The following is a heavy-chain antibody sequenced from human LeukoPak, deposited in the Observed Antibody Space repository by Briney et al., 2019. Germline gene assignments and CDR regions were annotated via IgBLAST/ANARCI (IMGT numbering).Heavy chain of an antibody. J-gene: IGHJ4*02. Sequence: GASVKVFCKASGGTFSSYAISWVRQAPGQGLEWMGGIIPIFGTANYAQKFQGRVTITTDESTSTAYMELSSLRSEDTAVYYCARVSSGYSYGYDWGQGTLVTVSS. D-gene: IGHD5-18*01. CDR1: GGTFSSYA. CDR2: IIPIFGTA. CDR3: ARVSSGYSYGYD. V-gene: IGHV1-69*05.